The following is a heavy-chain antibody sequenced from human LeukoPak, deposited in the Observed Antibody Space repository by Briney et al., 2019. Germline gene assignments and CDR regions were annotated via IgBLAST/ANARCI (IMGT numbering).Heavy chain of an antibody. Sequence: ASVKVSCKASGYTFTGYYMHWVRQAPGQGLEWMGRINPNSGGTNYAQKFQGRVTMTRDTSISTAYMELSRLRSDDTAVYYCARGGTYDFWSGYCNWFDPWGQGTLVTVSS. CDR2: INPNSGGT. J-gene: IGHJ5*02. D-gene: IGHD3-3*01. CDR1: GYTFTGYY. CDR3: ARGGTYDFWSGYCNWFDP. V-gene: IGHV1-2*06.